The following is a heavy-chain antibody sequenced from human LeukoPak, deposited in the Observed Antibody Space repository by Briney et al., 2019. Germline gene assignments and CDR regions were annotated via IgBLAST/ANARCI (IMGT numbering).Heavy chain of an antibody. CDR3: ALVATHNVWAFDY. V-gene: IGHV3-7*01. CDR1: GFSFSTYW. Sequence: GGSLRLSCAPSGFSFSTYWMSWVRQAPGKGLEWVANIKEDGSQKYYVDSVKGRFTIFRDNAKNSLYLQMNSLRAEDTAVYYCALVATHNVWAFDYWGQGTLVTVPS. J-gene: IGHJ4*02. D-gene: IGHD5-12*01. CDR2: IKEDGSQK.